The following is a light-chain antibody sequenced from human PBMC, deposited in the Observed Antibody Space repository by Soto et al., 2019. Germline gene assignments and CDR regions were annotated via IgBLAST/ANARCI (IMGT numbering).Light chain of an antibody. Sequence: QAVLTQPPSVSGAPGQRVTISCTGSSSNIGAGYDVHWYQQLPGTAPKLLIYGNSNRPSGVPDRFSGSKSGTSASLAITGLQAEDEDDYYCQSYDSSLSGSRVFGTGTKLTVL. CDR1: SSNIGAGYD. CDR3: QSYDSSLSGSRV. CDR2: GNS. J-gene: IGLJ1*01. V-gene: IGLV1-40*01.